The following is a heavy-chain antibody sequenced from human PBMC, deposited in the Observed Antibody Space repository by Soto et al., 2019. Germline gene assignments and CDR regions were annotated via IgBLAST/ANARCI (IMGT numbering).Heavy chain of an antibody. CDR2: LTDTGGST. Sequence: GGSLRLSCVDSTSNLKNYAMAWVRQAPGKGLEWVSALTDTGGSTYYAASVKGRFTISRDNSRNTLFLQMDRLRVDDTAVYYCAKIKGAITFLHFDTWGQGTLVTVSA. CDR3: AKIKGAITFLHFDT. D-gene: IGHD3-16*01. J-gene: IGHJ4*02. V-gene: IGHV3-23*01. CDR1: TSNLKNYA.